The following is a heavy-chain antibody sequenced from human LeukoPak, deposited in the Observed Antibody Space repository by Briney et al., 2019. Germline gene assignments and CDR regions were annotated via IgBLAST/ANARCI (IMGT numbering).Heavy chain of an antibody. Sequence: SETLSLTCTVSGGSISSYYWSWIRQPPGKGLEWIGYIYYSGSTNYNPSLKSRVTISVDTSKNQFSLKLSSVTAADTAVYYCARAEKLLSSGYYYGDAFDIWGQGTMVTVSS. D-gene: IGHD3-22*01. CDR1: GGSISSYY. CDR3: ARAEKLLSSGYYYGDAFDI. V-gene: IGHV4-59*12. J-gene: IGHJ3*02. CDR2: IYYSGST.